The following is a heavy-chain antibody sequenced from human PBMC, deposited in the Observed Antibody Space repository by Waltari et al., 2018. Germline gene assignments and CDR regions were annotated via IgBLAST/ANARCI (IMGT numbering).Heavy chain of an antibody. J-gene: IGHJ4*02. V-gene: IGHV1-46*01. Sequence: QVQLVQSGAEVKKPGASVKVSCKASGYTFTSYYMHWVRQAPGQGLEWMGIINPSGGSTSYAQKFQGRVTMTRDTSTSTVYMELSSLGSEDTAVYYCARKSNSGDFDYWGQGTLVTVSS. CDR1: GYTFTSYY. D-gene: IGHD4-4*01. CDR3: ARKSNSGDFDY. CDR2: INPSGGST.